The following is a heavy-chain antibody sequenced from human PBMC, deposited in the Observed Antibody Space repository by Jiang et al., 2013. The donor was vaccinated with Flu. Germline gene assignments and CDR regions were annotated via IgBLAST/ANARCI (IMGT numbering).Heavy chain of an antibody. Sequence: VQLVESGAEVKKPGSSVKVSCKASGGTFSSYAISWVRQAPGQGLEWMGGIIPIFGTANYAQKFQGRVTITADESTSTAYMELSSLRSEDTAVYYCARDCTSCYRVDDAFDIWGQGTMVTVSS. V-gene: IGHV1-69*01. CDR1: GGTFSSYA. CDR3: ARDCTSCYRVDDAFDI. J-gene: IGHJ3*02. D-gene: IGHD2-2*02. CDR2: IIPIFGTA.